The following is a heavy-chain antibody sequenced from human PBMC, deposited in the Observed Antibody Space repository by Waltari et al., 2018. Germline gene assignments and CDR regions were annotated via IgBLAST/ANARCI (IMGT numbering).Heavy chain of an antibody. CDR3: ARLNVGATDYYYYGMDV. D-gene: IGHD1-26*01. Sequence: QVQLQASGPGLVKPSETLSLPCAVSGYSISSGYYWGWIRQPPGKGLEWIGSIYHSGSTYYNPSLKSRVTISVDTSKNQFSLKLSSVTAADTAVYYCARLNVGATDYYYYGMDVWGQGP. V-gene: IGHV4-38-2*01. CDR1: GYSISSGYY. J-gene: IGHJ6*02. CDR2: IYHSGST.